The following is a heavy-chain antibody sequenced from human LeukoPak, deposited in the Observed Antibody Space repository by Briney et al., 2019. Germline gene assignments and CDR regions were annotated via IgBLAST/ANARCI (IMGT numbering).Heavy chain of an antibody. CDR1: GGSISSYY. CDR3: AREDYCGGGSCYSGYFQH. J-gene: IGHJ1*01. D-gene: IGHD2-15*01. V-gene: IGHV4-59*01. CDR2: IYYSGIT. Sequence: SETLSLTCTVSGGSISSYYWSWIRQPPGKGLEWIGYIYYSGITDYNPSLRSRVTISVDTSKNQFSLKLSSVAAADTAVYYCAREDYCGGGSCYSGYFQHWGQGTLVTVSS.